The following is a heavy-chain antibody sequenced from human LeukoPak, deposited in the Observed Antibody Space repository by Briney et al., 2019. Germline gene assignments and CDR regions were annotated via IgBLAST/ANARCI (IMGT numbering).Heavy chain of an antibody. CDR2: INPSGGST. CDR1: GYTFTSYY. CDR3: ARAGGDYSVFGGNWFDP. J-gene: IGHJ5*02. D-gene: IGHD4-17*01. V-gene: IGHV1-46*01. Sequence: ASVKVSCKASGYTFTSYYMHWVRQAPGQGLEWMGIINPSGGSTSYAQKFQGRVTTTRDTSTSTVYMELSSLRSEDTAVYYCARAGGDYSVFGGNWFDPWGQGTLVTVSS.